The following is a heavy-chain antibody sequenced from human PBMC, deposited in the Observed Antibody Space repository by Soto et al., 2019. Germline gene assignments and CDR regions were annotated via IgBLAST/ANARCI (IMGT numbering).Heavy chain of an antibody. D-gene: IGHD6-13*01. CDR2: IIPILGIA. J-gene: IGHJ6*02. V-gene: IGHV1-69*02. CDR1: GGTFSSYT. Sequence: SVKVSCKASGGTFSSYTISWVRQAPGQGLEWMGRIIPILGIANYAQKFQGRVTITADKSTSTAYMELSSLRSEDTAVYYCARGPLGIAAAGTYYYYGMDVWG. CDR3: ARGPLGIAAAGTYYYYGMDV.